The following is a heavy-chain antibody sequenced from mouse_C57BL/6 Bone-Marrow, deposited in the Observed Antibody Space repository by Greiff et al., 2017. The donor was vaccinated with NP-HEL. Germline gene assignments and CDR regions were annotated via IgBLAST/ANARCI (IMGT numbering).Heavy chain of an antibody. V-gene: IGHV5-6*01. CDR1: GFTFSSYG. CDR3: ARQCGSGP. Sequence: EVMLVESGGDLVKPGGSLKLSCAASGFTFSSYGMSWVRQTPDKRLEWVATISSGGSYTYYPDSVKGRFTISRDNAKNTLYLQMSSLKSEDTAMYFCARQCGSGPGGEGSLVTVSA. D-gene: IGHD1-1*01. J-gene: IGHJ3*01. CDR2: ISSGGSYT.